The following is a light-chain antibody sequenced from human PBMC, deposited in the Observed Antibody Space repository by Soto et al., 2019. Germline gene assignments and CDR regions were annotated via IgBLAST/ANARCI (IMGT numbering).Light chain of an antibody. CDR2: DVS. Sequence: QSVLTQPRSVSGSLGQSVTISCTGTSSDVGTYNYVSWYQQHPGKAPKAMIYDVSERPSGVPDRFSGSKSGNTASLTISGLQAEDEADYYCCSYAGSPRYVLGTGTKVTVL. V-gene: IGLV2-11*01. J-gene: IGLJ1*01. CDR3: CSYAGSPRYV. CDR1: SSDVGTYNY.